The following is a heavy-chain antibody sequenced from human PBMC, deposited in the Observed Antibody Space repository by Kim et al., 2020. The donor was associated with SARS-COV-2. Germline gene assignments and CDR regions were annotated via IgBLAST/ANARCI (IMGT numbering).Heavy chain of an antibody. CDR3: ARAEKQWRGPLWDY. J-gene: IGHJ4*02. D-gene: IGHD6-19*01. V-gene: IGHV3-21*01. CDR1: GFTFSSYS. Sequence: GGSLRLSCAASGFTFSSYSMNWVRQAPGKGLEWVSSISSSSSYIYYADSVKGRFTISRDNAKNSLYLQMNSLRAEDTAVYYCARAEKQWRGPLWDYWGQGTLVTVSS. CDR2: ISSSSSYI.